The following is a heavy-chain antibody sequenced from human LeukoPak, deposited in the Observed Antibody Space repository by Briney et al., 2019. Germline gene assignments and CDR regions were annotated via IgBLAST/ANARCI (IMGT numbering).Heavy chain of an antibody. CDR2: IYPGDSDT. Sequence: GESLKISCKGFGYSFTTYWIGWVRQMPGKGLEWMGIIYPGDSDTRYSPSFQGQVTISADKSINTAYLQWSSLKASDTAMYYCARREYDSSGSYFDYWGQGTLVTVSS. CDR1: GYSFTTYW. CDR3: ARREYDSSGSYFDY. D-gene: IGHD3-22*01. V-gene: IGHV5-51*01. J-gene: IGHJ4*02.